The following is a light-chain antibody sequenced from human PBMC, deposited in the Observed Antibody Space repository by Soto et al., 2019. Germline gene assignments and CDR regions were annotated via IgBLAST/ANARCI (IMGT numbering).Light chain of an antibody. CDR1: SSNIGSNT. CDR2: SNN. Sequence: QSVLAQPPSASGTPGQRVTISCSGGSSNIGSNTVNWYQQLPGAAPKLLIYSNNQRPSGVPDRFSGSKSGTSASLAISGLQSEDEADYYCAAWDDSLNGSYVFGTGTKVTV. J-gene: IGLJ1*01. CDR3: AAWDDSLNGSYV. V-gene: IGLV1-44*01.